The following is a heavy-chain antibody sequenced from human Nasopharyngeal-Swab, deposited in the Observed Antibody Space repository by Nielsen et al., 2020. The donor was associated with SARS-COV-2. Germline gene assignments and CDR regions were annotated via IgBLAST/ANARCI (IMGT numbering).Heavy chain of an antibody. Sequence: GESLKISCAASGFTFSSYWMHWVRQPPGKGLVWVSRINRDGTYTTYADSVEGRFTISRDNAKNTLFLQMYSLRVEDTAVYYCARAPDCGGGSCNSYHYYGMDVWGQGTAVTVSS. D-gene: IGHD2-15*01. CDR3: ARAPDCGGGSCNSYHYYGMDV. CDR1: GFTFSSYW. J-gene: IGHJ6*02. CDR2: INRDGTYT. V-gene: IGHV3-74*01.